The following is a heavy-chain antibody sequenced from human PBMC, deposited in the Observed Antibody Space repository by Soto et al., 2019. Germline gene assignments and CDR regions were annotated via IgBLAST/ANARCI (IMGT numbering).Heavy chain of an antibody. CDR3: ARSPHGGTTRYYYYGMDV. CDR2: IYPGDSDT. Sequence: GESLKISCKGSGYSFTSYWIGWVRQMPGKGLEWMGIIYPGDSDTRYSPSFQGQVTISADKSISTAYLQWSSLKASDTAMYYCARSPHGGTTRYYYYGMDVWGQGTTVTVSS. CDR1: GYSFTSYW. D-gene: IGHD2-15*01. J-gene: IGHJ6*02. V-gene: IGHV5-51*01.